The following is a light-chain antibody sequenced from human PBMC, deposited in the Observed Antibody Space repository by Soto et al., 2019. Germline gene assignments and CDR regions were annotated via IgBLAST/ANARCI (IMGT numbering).Light chain of an antibody. CDR2: TDY. CDR1: NSNIGTYS. J-gene: IGLJ3*02. V-gene: IGLV1-44*01. Sequence: QSVVTQPPSASGTPGQRVIIACSGSNSNIGTYSVNWYQQLPGTAPKLHIYTDYQRPSGVPDRFSGSRSGTSASLAISGLQSEDEADYYCASWDDSLSGGVFGGGTKVTVL. CDR3: ASWDDSLSGGV.